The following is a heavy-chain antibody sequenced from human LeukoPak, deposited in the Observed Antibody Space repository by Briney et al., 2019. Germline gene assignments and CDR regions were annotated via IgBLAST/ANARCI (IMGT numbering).Heavy chain of an antibody. CDR1: GDSTSSYY. J-gene: IGHJ5*02. Sequence: PSETLSLTCTVSGDSTSSYYLSWLRQPPGKGLEWIGYIYYSGSTNYNPSLKSRVTLSVDTSKNQFSLKLSSVTAADTAVYYCARDYDRYSPGWFDPWGQGTLVTVSS. CDR2: IYYSGST. D-gene: IGHD5-24*01. V-gene: IGHV4-59*01. CDR3: ARDYDRYSPGWFDP.